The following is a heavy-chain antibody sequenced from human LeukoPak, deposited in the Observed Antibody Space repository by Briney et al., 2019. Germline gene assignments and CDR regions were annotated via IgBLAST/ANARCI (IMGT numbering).Heavy chain of an antibody. V-gene: IGHV1-69*05. J-gene: IGHJ6*03. D-gene: IGHD6-6*01. CDR3: ARVGSSSPGNYYYYMDV. CDR1: GGTFSSYA. CDR2: IIPIFGTA. Sequence: PVKVSCKASGGTFSSYAISWVRQAPGQGLEWMGGIIPIFGTANYAQKFQGRVTITTDESTSTAYMELSSLRSEDTAVYYCARVGSSSPGNYYYYMDVWGKGTTVTVSS.